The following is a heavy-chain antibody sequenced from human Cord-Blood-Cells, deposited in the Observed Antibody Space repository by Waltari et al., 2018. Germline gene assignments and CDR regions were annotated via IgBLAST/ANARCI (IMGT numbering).Heavy chain of an antibody. CDR3: ARPHGSGSYYYFDY. Sequence: QVQLQESGPGLVKPSETLSLTCTVSGGSISSYYWSWIRQPPGKGLEWIGYIYYSGSTNYHPSLKSRVTISVDTSKNQFSLKLSSVTAADTAVYYCARPHGSGSYYYFDYWGQGTLVTVSS. V-gene: IGHV4-59*08. CDR1: GGSISSYY. J-gene: IGHJ4*02. D-gene: IGHD3-10*01. CDR2: IYYSGST.